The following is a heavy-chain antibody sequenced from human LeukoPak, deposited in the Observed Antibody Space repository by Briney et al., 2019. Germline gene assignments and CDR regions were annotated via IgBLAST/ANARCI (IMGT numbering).Heavy chain of an antibody. D-gene: IGHD6-19*01. Sequence: GTSVKVSCTASGYTFTKYYIHWVRQAPGQGLKWMGVINPSGGSTSYAQKFQGRVTMTRDTSTSTVYMELSSLRSEDTAVYYCARSGSSGWYHFDLWGRGTLVTVSS. J-gene: IGHJ2*01. V-gene: IGHV1-46*01. CDR2: INPSGGST. CDR1: GYTFTKYY. CDR3: ARSGSSGWYHFDL.